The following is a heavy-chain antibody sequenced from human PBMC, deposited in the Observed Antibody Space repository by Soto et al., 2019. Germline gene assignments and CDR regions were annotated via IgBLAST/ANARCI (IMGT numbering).Heavy chain of an antibody. J-gene: IGHJ4*02. D-gene: IGHD4-17*01. Sequence: ASVKVSCKASGYTFTSYAMHWVRQAPGQRLEWMGWINAGNGNTKYSQKFQGRVTITRDTSASTAYMELSSLRSEDTAVYYCARGWPTVTTYFDYWGQGPRVTLSS. V-gene: IGHV1-3*01. CDR2: INAGNGNT. CDR1: GYTFTSYA. CDR3: ARGWPTVTTYFDY.